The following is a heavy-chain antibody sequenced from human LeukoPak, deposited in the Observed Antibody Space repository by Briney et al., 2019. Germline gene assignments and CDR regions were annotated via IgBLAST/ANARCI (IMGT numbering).Heavy chain of an antibody. V-gene: IGHV1-18*01. CDR3: ARASPFGYYDFFYELPHYYGMDV. CDR2: ISAYNGNT. CDR1: GYTFTSYG. Sequence: ASVKVSCKASGYTFTSYGISWVRQAPGQGLEWMGWISAYNGNTNYAQKLQGRVTMTTDTSTSTAYMELRSLRSDDTAVYYCARASPFGYYDFFYELPHYYGMDVRGQGTTVTVSS. J-gene: IGHJ6*02. D-gene: IGHD3-3*01.